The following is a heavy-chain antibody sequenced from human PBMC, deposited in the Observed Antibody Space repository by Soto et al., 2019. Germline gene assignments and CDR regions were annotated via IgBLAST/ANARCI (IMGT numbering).Heavy chain of an antibody. Sequence: EVHLLVSGGGLVQPGGSLRLSCTGSGFIFKDYAMTWVRQGLGKGLEWVSTMSESGDVISYRDSVKGRFTMSRDMSNSTLYLEMNGLRAEDTAMYYCAKKLYSGTYYDLESWGPGTLVTVSS. D-gene: IGHD1-26*01. CDR3: AKKLYSGTYYDLES. CDR1: GFIFKDYA. J-gene: IGHJ1*01. V-gene: IGHV3-23*01. CDR2: MSESGDVI.